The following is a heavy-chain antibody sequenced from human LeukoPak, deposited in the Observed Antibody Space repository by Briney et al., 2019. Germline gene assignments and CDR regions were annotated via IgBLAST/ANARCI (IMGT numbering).Heavy chain of an antibody. J-gene: IGHJ4*02. D-gene: IGHD6-19*01. Sequence: PGGSLRLSCAASGFTFDDYAMHWVRQAPGRGLEWVSGISWNSGSIGYADSVKGRFTISRDNAKNSLYLQMNSLRAEDTALYYCAKDTGTAVAGTADYRGQGTLVTVSS. V-gene: IGHV3-9*01. CDR3: AKDTGTAVAGTADY. CDR1: GFTFDDYA. CDR2: ISWNSGSI.